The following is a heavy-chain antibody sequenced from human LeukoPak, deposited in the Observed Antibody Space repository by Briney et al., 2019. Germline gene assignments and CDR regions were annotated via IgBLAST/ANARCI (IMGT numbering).Heavy chain of an antibody. Sequence: SETLSLTCTVSGGSISSSDYYWGWIRQPPGKGLEWIGSIYYSGSTYYNPSPKSRVTISVDTSKNQFSLRLSSVIAADTAVYYCASQSVRGFDPWGQGTLVTVSS. V-gene: IGHV4-39*01. CDR2: IYYSGST. J-gene: IGHJ5*02. CDR1: GGSISSSDYY. CDR3: ASQSVRGFDP.